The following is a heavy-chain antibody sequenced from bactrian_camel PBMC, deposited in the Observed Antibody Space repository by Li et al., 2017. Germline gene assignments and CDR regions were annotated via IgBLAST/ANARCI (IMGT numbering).Heavy chain of an antibody. J-gene: IGHJ6*01. Sequence: DVQLVESGGGLVQPGGSLRLSCAASGFTFSSYCMGWFRQAPGKEREGVASIGDDGVTTYADSVKGRFIISKDNARNILYLQMNSLKADDTAMYFCAGDQYMFLGRGVPSVLSFRYWGKGTQVTVS. CDR1: GFTFSSYC. CDR2: SIGDDGVT. V-gene: IGHV3S44*01. D-gene: IGHD3*01. CDR3: AGDQYMFLGRGVPSVLSFRY.